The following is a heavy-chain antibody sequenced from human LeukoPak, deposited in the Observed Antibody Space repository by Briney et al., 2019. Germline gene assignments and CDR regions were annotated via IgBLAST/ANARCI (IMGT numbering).Heavy chain of an antibody. Sequence: GGSLRLSCAASGFTFSDYWIHWVRQAPGKGLVWVSRINTDGSITNYADSVKGRFSISRDNSKNTLYLQMNSLRAEDTAVYYCAREDVAHHNWFDPWGQGTLVTVSS. CDR2: INTDGSIT. CDR3: AREDVAHHNWFDP. D-gene: IGHD5-12*01. V-gene: IGHV3-74*01. CDR1: GFTFSDYW. J-gene: IGHJ5*02.